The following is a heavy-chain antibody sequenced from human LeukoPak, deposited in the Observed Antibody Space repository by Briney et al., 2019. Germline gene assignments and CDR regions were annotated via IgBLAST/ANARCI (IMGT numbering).Heavy chain of an antibody. CDR2: IYPGDSDT. J-gene: IGHJ3*02. Sequence: GESLQISSKGAGCCFTSYWIGWVRPMPRKGLEWMGIIYPGDSDTRYSPSFQGQVTISADKSISTAYLQWSSLKASDTAMYYCARLSPATRFHAFDIWGQGTMVTVSS. CDR3: ARLSPATRFHAFDI. CDR1: GCCFTSYW. V-gene: IGHV5-51*01. D-gene: IGHD2-15*01.